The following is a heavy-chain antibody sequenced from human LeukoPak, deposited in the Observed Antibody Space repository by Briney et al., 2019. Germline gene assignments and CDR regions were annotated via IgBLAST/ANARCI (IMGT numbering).Heavy chain of an antibody. CDR2: VYYSGST. CDR1: GGSISNYY. D-gene: IGHD1-26*01. J-gene: IGHJ1*01. Sequence: SETLSLTCTVSGGSISNYYWSWIRQPPGKGLEWIGYVYYSGSTNYNPSLKSRVTISVDTSKNQFSLKLSSVTAADTAVYFCAREGGNSWSIECFQHWGQGTLVTVSS. CDR3: AREGGNSWSIECFQH. V-gene: IGHV4-59*01.